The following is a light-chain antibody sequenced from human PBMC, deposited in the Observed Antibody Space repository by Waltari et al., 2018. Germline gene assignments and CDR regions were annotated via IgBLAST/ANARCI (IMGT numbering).Light chain of an antibody. V-gene: IGKV1-NL1*01. Sequence: DIQMTQSPSSLSASVGDRVTITCRASQDIRFSLVWYQQKPGKAPKLLLFAASRLESGFPSRFSGSGSGTEYTLTISSLQPEDFATYYCQQYYNTPPWTFGQGTKVEIK. CDR3: QQYYNTPPWT. J-gene: IGKJ1*01. CDR1: QDIRFS. CDR2: AAS.